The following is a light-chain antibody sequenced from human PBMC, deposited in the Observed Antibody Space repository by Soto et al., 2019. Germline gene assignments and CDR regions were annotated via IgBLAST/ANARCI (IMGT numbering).Light chain of an antibody. CDR3: QQFGSSQTWT. CDR2: GTS. Sequence: EIVLTQSLGTLSLSPGERATLSCRASQTVSSNYLAWYQQKPGQAPRLLIYGTSSRATGVPDRFSGSESGTNFTITISRLEPEDFAVYYCQQFGSSQTWTFGQGTKVEIK. V-gene: IGKV3-20*01. CDR1: QTVSSNY. J-gene: IGKJ1*01.